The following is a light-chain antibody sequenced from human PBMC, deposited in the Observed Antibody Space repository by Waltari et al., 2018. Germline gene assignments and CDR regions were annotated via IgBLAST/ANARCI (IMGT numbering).Light chain of an antibody. J-gene: IGKJ1*01. CDR3: QQYYIRRT. Sequence: DIVMTQSPDSLAVSLGERVTINCKSSQSLLYNSNDKNYLDWYQQKPGQPPKLLFYWASTRHSGVPDRFSGGGSATDFTLTISSLQSEDVAGNYCQQYYIRRTFGQGTRVEI. CDR1: QSLLYNSNDKNY. CDR2: WAS. V-gene: IGKV4-1*01.